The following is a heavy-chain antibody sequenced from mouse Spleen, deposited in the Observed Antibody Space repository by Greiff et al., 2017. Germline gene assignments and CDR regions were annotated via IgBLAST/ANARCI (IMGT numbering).Heavy chain of an antibody. V-gene: IGHV5-9-1*02. Sequence: EVKVVESGEGLVKPGGSLKLSCAASGFTFSSYAMSWVRQTPEKRLEWVAYISSGGDYIYYADTVKGRFTISRDNARNTLYLQMSSLKSEDTAMYYCTVTGLYFDYWGQGTTLTVSS. CDR1: GFTFSSYA. D-gene: IGHD4-1*01. CDR2: ISSGGDYI. CDR3: TVTGLYFDY. J-gene: IGHJ2*01.